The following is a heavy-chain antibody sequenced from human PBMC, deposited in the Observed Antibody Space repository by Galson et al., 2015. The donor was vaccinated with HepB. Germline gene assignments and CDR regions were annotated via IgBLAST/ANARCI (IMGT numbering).Heavy chain of an antibody. CDR2: ISYDGSNK. CDR1: GFTFSSYA. Sequence: SLRLSCAASGFTFSSYAMHWVRQAPGKGLEWVAVISYDGSNKYYADSVKGRFTISRDNSKNTLYLQMNSLRAEDTAVYYCARGLIPRGIVLRFLEWLAYFDYWGQGTLVTVSS. D-gene: IGHD3-3*01. CDR3: ARGLIPRGIVLRFLEWLAYFDY. V-gene: IGHV3-30-3*01. J-gene: IGHJ4*02.